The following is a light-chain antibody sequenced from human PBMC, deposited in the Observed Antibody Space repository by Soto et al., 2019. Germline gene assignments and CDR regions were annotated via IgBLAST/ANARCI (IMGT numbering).Light chain of an antibody. J-gene: IGKJ1*01. CDR3: LQDINYPWT. Sequence: DIQMTQSPPSLSASVGDRVTIICRASEGINIYLAWFQQKPGKPPKVLIYGASNLQSGVPPRFSGSGSGTDFTLAISSLQPEDSATYYCLQDINYPWTFGQGTKVDNK. CDR1: EGINIY. CDR2: GAS. V-gene: IGKV1-16*01.